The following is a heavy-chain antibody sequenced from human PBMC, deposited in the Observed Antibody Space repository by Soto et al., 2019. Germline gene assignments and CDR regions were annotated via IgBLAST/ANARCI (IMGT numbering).Heavy chain of an antibody. J-gene: IGHJ3*02. CDR3: AKDYGRKPGDYIWGSYRFLHAFDI. Sequence: GGSLRLSCAASGFTFSSYAMSWVRQAPGKGLEWVSAISGSGGSTYYADSVKGRFTISRDNSKNTLYLQMNSLRAEDTAVYYCAKDYGRKPGDYIWGSYRFLHAFDIWGQGTMVTVSS. V-gene: IGHV3-23*01. CDR1: GFTFSSYA. CDR2: ISGSGGST. D-gene: IGHD3-16*02.